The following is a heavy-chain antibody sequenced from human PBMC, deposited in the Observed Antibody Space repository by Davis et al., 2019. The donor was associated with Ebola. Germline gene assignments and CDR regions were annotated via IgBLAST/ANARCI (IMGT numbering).Heavy chain of an antibody. V-gene: IGHV3-30*18. CDR2: ISYDGSNK. D-gene: IGHD1-1*01. CDR3: AKGGIWLGPAKDTFDI. J-gene: IGHJ3*02. CDR1: GFTFSTYG. Sequence: GGSLRLSCAASGFTFSTYGMHWVRPAPGKGLEWVAVISYDGSNKFYADSVKGRFSISRDNSKLYLQMNSLRAEDTAVYYCAKGGIWLGPAKDTFDIWGQGTMVTVSS.